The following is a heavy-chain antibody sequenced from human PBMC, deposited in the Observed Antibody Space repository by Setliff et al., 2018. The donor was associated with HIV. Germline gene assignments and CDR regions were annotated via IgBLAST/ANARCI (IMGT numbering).Heavy chain of an antibody. D-gene: IGHD3-22*01. Sequence: PSETLSLTCSISGGSISFYYWNWLRQTPGKGLEWIAYTFDNGNTHYNPSLESRVTLSLDTSRNLFSLRLASVTAADTAVYYCARDPGDYDTGGYYVSHFDYWGQGTQVTVSS. J-gene: IGHJ4*02. CDR3: ARDPGDYDTGGYYVSHFDY. CDR2: TFDNGNT. CDR1: GGSISFYY. V-gene: IGHV4-59*01.